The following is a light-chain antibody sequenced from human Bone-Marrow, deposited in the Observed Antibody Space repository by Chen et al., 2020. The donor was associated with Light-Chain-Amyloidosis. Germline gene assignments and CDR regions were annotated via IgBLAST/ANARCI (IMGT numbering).Light chain of an antibody. V-gene: IGKV3-20*01. J-gene: IGKJ4*01. CDR1: QTISSNY. CDR3: EENGTSPLT. CDR2: GSS. Sequence: EIVLTQSPGTLSLTTGEGSNLSCRARQTISSNYLTWYEQKFGQAPRLRIYGSSSRDTGIQDRFTGSGSGTDFSLTINRLEPKNFAMYYCEENGTSPLTFGGGTKLDI.